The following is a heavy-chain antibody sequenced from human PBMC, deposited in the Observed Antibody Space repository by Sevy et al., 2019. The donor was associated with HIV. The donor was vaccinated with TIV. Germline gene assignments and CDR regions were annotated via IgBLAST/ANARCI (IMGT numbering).Heavy chain of an antibody. CDR2: IKQDESEK. CDR1: GFSFSHYW. V-gene: IGHV3-7*04. D-gene: IGHD3-22*01. Sequence: GGYLRLSCAASGFSFSHYWMHWVRQAPGKGLEWVANIKQDESEKYYVASVKGRFTISRDNAKNSVYLQMISLIPEDTAIYYCARGNSGSFDYWGQGTLVTVSS. J-gene: IGHJ4*02. CDR3: ARGNSGSFDY.